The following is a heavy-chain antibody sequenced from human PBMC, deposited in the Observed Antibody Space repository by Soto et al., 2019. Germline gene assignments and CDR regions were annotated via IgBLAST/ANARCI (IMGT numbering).Heavy chain of an antibody. J-gene: IGHJ3*02. V-gene: IGHV4-59*01. CDR2: IYDSGST. D-gene: IGHD1-26*01. CDR1: GGTISTYY. CDR3: ARDGGMVGAEGAFDI. Sequence: SETLSLTCTVSGGTISTYYWSWIRRPPGKGLEWIGYIYDSGSTNNNPSLKSRVTISVDTSKNQFSLKLSSVAAADTAVYYCARDGGMVGAEGAFDIWGQGTMVTVSS.